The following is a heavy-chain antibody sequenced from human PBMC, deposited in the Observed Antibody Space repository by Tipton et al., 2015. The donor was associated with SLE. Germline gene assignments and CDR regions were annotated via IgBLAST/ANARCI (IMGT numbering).Heavy chain of an antibody. V-gene: IGHV4-4*07. D-gene: IGHD6-19*01. CDR1: GGSFSGNY. CDR2: IYSSGST. J-gene: IGHJ4*02. CDR3: ARDIAVAGLDS. Sequence: TLSLTCAVYGGSFSGNYWSWIRQPAGKGLEWIGRIYSSGSTNYNPSLKSRVTMSLDTSNNQFSLKVSSVTAADTAVYYCARDIAVAGLDSWGQGTLVTVSS.